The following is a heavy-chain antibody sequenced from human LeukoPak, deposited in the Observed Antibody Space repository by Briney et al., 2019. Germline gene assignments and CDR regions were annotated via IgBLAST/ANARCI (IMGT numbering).Heavy chain of an antibody. Sequence: GGSLRLSCVASGFTFSSYGMHWVRQAPGKGLEWVAVISYDGSNKYYADSVKGRFTISRDNSKNTLYLQMNSLRAEDTAVYYCARDPGASARYCSSTSCYRAGFRYFQHWGQGTLVTVSS. CDR2: ISYDGSNK. CDR3: ARDPGASARYCSSTSCYRAGFRYFQH. CDR1: GFTFSSYG. D-gene: IGHD2-2*01. V-gene: IGHV3-30*03. J-gene: IGHJ1*01.